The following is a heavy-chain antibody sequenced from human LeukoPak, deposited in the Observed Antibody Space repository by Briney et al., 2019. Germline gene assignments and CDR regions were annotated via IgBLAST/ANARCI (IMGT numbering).Heavy chain of an antibody. CDR3: AAGEVGQLFDS. D-gene: IGHD5-24*01. Sequence: ASGKVSCKVSGYTLSELSMHWVRLPPGKGLEWMGGFDIEDGKTIYVQKFQGRVTMTEDTSTDTAYMELSSLRSDDTAVYFCAAGEVGQLFDSWSQGTLVTVSS. CDR2: FDIEDGKT. V-gene: IGHV1-24*01. J-gene: IGHJ4*02. CDR1: GYTLSELS.